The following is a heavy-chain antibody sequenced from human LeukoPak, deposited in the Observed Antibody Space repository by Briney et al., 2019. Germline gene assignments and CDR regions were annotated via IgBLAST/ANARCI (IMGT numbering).Heavy chain of an antibody. CDR3: ARGIRSGVAGMFYLDS. CDR1: AGSFTDYY. V-gene: IGHV4-34*01. Sequence: SETLSLICAVYAGSFTDYYWSWIRQSPRKGLEWIGEIHHSGSANYSPSLRSRVIMSVDTPKNQFSLMLTSVTAADTGIYFCARGIRSGVAGMFYLDSWSQGSQVTVSS. J-gene: IGHJ4*02. CDR2: IHHSGSA. D-gene: IGHD6-19*01.